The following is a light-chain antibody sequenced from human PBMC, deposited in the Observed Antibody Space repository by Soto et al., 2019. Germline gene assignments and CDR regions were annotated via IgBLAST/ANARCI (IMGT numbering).Light chain of an antibody. CDR3: QQASSFPLT. CDR2: DAS. CDR1: QTISSW. Sequence: IQMTQSPSTLSASVGDRVTITCRASQTISSWLAWYQQKPGKAPNLLIYDASSLESGVPSRFSGSESGTEFTLTISSLQPEDVATYYCQQASSFPLTFGGGTKVDIK. J-gene: IGKJ4*01. V-gene: IGKV1-5*01.